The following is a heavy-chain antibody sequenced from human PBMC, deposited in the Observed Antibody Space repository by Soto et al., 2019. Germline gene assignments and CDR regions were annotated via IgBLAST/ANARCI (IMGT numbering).Heavy chain of an antibody. CDR1: GFTVSSNY. Sequence: GGSLRLSCAASGFTVSSNYMSWVRQAPGKGLEWVSVIYSGGSTYYADSVKGRFTISRDNSKNTLYLQMNSLRAEDTAVYYCARDNGSITMVRGVNYYYYGMDVWGQGTTVTVSS. D-gene: IGHD3-10*01. CDR3: ARDNGSITMVRGVNYYYYGMDV. V-gene: IGHV3-53*01. J-gene: IGHJ6*02. CDR2: IYSGGST.